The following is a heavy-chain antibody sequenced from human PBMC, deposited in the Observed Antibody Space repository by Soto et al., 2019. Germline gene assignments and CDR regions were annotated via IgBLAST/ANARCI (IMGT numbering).Heavy chain of an antibody. CDR3: ASLDSSGQLEY. J-gene: IGHJ4*02. CDR1: GDAISSGSYY. CDR2: IYYTGSA. V-gene: IGHV4-61*01. D-gene: IGHD3-22*01. Sequence: QVQLQESGPGLVKPAETLSLTCTVSGDAISSGSYYWIWIRQPPGKGLEWIGFIYYTGSANYNASLTSRVTISVDTSKNQFSLRLNSVTAADTAKYFCASLDSSGQLEYWGQGSLVIVST.